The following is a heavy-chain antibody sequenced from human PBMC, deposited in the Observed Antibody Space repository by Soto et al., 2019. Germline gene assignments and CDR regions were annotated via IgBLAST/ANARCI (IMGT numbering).Heavy chain of an antibody. CDR3: AKDHAREQFVRGENWFDS. CDR1: GFIFSNYA. J-gene: IGHJ5*01. Sequence: QRLSCSASGFIFSNYAMSWARQAPGKGLEWVSTISGSSVREYYADSVRGRFTISRDNSKNTLYLQMNGLRVEDTAIYYCAKDHAREQFVRGENWFDSWGQGTLVTVSS. CDR2: ISGSSVRE. V-gene: IGHV3-23*01. D-gene: IGHD6-6*01.